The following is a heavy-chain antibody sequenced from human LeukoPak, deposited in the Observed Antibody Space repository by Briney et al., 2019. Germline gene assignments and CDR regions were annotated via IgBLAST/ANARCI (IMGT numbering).Heavy chain of an antibody. CDR3: TRETSSRYFDY. CDR1: GFTFDDYG. CDR2: IDRNGDST. J-gene: IGHJ4*02. Sequence: PGGSLRLSCAASGFTFDDYGMSWVRQAPGKGLEWVSGIDRNGDSTGYADSVEGRFTISRDNAKNSLYLQMDSLRAEDTALYYCTRETSSRYFDYWGQGTLVTVSS. V-gene: IGHV3-20*04.